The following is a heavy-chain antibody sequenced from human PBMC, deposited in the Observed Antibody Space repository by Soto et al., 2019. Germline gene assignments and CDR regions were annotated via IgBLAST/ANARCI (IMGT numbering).Heavy chain of an antibody. CDR3: AREGSVGWYYFDY. CDR1: GASISSYY. Sequence: LSLTCTVPGASISSYYWSWIRQPPGKGLEWIGYVYYSGSPDYNASLKSRVTISLDTSKNQVSLKLSSVTAADTAVYYCAREGSVGWYYFDYWGQGALVTVSS. J-gene: IGHJ4*02. CDR2: VYYSGSP. V-gene: IGHV4-59*01. D-gene: IGHD6-19*01.